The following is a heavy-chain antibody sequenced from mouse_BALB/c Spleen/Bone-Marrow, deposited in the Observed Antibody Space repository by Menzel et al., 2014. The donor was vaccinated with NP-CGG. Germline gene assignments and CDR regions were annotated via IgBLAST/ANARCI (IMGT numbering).Heavy chain of an antibody. CDR1: GFTFSSFG. CDR2: ISSGSSTI. CDR3: ARSGSSSGYFDY. V-gene: IGHV5-17*02. J-gene: IGHJ2*01. D-gene: IGHD1-1*01. Sequence: EVQVVESGGGLVQPGGSRKLSCAASGFTFSSFGMHWVRQAPGKGLEWVAYISSGSSTIYYADTVMGRFTISRGNPKNTLFLQMTSLRSEDTAMYYCARSGSSSGYFDYWGQGTTLAVSS.